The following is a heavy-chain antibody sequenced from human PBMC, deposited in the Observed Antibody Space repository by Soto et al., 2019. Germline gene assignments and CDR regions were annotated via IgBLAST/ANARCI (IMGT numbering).Heavy chain of an antibody. Sequence: QVQLQESGPGLVKPSETVSLICTVSGDSISGYYWSWIRQPAGKGLEWIGRIYSSGTANYNPSLKRRVSMSVDMSKNQFSLKVTSVTAADTAMYYCARGDVFDLWGQGTKVTVSS. CDR3: ARGDVFDL. CDR2: IYSSGTA. CDR1: GDSISGYY. V-gene: IGHV4-4*07. J-gene: IGHJ3*01.